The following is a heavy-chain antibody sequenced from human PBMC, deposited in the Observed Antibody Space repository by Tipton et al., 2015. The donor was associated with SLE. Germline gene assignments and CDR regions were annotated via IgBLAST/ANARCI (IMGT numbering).Heavy chain of an antibody. CDR1: GYSFTSYW. Sequence: QLVQSGAEVKKPGESLKISCKGSGYSFTSYWIGWVRQMPGKGLEWMGIIYPGDSDTRYSPSFQGQVTISAAKSISTAYLQWSSLRASDTAMYYWARQYSYAKGYFDYWGQGTLVTVSS. CDR2: IYPGDSDT. V-gene: IGHV5-51*01. CDR3: ARQYSYAKGYFDY. D-gene: IGHD5-18*01. J-gene: IGHJ4*02.